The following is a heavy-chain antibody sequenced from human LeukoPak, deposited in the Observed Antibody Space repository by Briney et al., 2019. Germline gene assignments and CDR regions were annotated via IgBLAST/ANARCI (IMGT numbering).Heavy chain of an antibody. CDR3: AKESYYDSSGYYSYFDY. Sequence: GGSLRLSCAASGFTFSSYGMHWVRQAPGKGLEWVAFIRYDGSNKYYADSVKGRFTISRDNPKNTLYLQMNSLRAEDTAVYYCAKESYYDSSGYYSYFDYWGQGTLVTVSS. J-gene: IGHJ4*02. V-gene: IGHV3-30*02. CDR1: GFTFSSYG. D-gene: IGHD3-22*01. CDR2: IRYDGSNK.